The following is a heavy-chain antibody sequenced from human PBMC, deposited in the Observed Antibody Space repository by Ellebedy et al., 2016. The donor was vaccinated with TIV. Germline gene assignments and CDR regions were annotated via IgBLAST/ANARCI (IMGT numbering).Heavy chain of an antibody. CDR3: ARLGVITAAGVGDY. J-gene: IGHJ4*02. V-gene: IGHV3-11*01. Sequence: GESLKISCAASGFTFRGYYMSWFRQAPGKGPGWVSYISYSGDVMYYADSVKGRFTTSRDNAWNSLYLQMNSLRAEDTAVYYCARLGVITAAGVGDYWGQGTLVIVSS. D-gene: IGHD6-19*01. CDR2: ISYSGDVM. CDR1: GFTFRGYY.